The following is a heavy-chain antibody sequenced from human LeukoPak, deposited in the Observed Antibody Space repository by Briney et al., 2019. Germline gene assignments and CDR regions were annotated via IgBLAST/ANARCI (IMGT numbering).Heavy chain of an antibody. J-gene: IGHJ6*03. CDR1: GYTFTSYY. Sequence: ASVKVSCKASGYTFTSYYMHWVRQAPGQGLEWMGIINPSGGSTSYAQKFQGRVTITADKSTSTAYMELSSLRSEDTAVYYCASSSSAAYYYYYYYMDVWGKGTTVTVSS. CDR3: ASSSSAAYYYYYYYMDV. D-gene: IGHD6-6*01. CDR2: INPSGGST. V-gene: IGHV1-46*01.